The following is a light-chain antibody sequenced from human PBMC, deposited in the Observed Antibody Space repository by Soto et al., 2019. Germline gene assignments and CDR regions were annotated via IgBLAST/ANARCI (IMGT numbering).Light chain of an antibody. CDR1: QSVSSY. CDR3: QQRSNWPPLT. Sequence: EIVLTQSPATLSLSPGERATLSCRASQSVSSYLAWYQQKPGQAPRLLIYDASNRATGIPARFSGSGSGTDFTRTISSLEPEDFAVYYCQQRSNWPPLTFGQGTRLEI. J-gene: IGKJ5*01. CDR2: DAS. V-gene: IGKV3-11*01.